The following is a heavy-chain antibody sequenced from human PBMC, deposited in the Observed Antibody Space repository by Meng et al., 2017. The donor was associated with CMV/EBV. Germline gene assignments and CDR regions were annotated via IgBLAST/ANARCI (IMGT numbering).Heavy chain of an antibody. J-gene: IGHJ4*02. CDR3: ARVPASGYDFWSGYYHFDY. V-gene: IGHV1-2*02. Sequence: ASVKVSCKASGHTFTGYYMHWVRQAPGQGLEWMGWINPNSGGTNYAQKFQGRVTMTRDTSISTAYMELSRLRSDDTAVYYCARVPASGYDFWSGYYHFDYWGQGTLVTVSS. CDR1: GHTFTGYY. CDR2: INPNSGGT. D-gene: IGHD3-3*01.